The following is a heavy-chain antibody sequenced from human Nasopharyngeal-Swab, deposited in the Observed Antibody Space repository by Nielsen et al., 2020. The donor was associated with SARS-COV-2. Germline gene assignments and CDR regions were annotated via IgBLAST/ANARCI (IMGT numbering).Heavy chain of an antibody. CDR2: IYYSGST. CDR1: GGSISSSSYY. Sequence: SETLSLTCTVSGGSISSSSYYWGWIRQPPGKGLEWIGSIYYSGSTYYNPSLKSRVTISVDTSKNQFSLKLSSVTAADTAVYYCARHVQCQLLFFAFDIWGQGTMVTVSS. D-gene: IGHD2-2*01. CDR3: ARHVQCQLLFFAFDI. V-gene: IGHV4-39*01. J-gene: IGHJ3*02.